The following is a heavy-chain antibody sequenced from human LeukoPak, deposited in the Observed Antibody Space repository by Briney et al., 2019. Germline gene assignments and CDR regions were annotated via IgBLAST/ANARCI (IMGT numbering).Heavy chain of an antibody. J-gene: IGHJ4*02. CDR1: GFTFSSYA. D-gene: IGHD3-10*01. V-gene: IGHV3-23*01. CDR2: ISGSGGST. CDR3: AKDPMVRGVPDYFDY. Sequence: GGSLRLSCAASGFTFSSYAMSWVRQAPGKGLEWVSAISGSGGSTYYADSVKGRFTISRDNSKNTLDLQMNSLRAEDTAEYYCAKDPMVRGVPDYFDYWGQGTLVTVSS.